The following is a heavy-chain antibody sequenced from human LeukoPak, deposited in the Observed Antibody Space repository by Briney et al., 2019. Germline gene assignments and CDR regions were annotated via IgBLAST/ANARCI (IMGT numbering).Heavy chain of an antibody. CDR2: IKQDGSEK. Sequence: GGSLRLSCAASGFTFSSYWMSWVRQAPGKGLEWVANIKQDGSEKYYVDSVKGRFTISRDNAKNTLYLQMNSLRAEDTAVYYCARERGDYYYYYMDVWGKGTTVTVSS. J-gene: IGHJ6*03. D-gene: IGHD2-15*01. V-gene: IGHV3-7*01. CDR3: ARERGDYYYYYMDV. CDR1: GFTFSSYW.